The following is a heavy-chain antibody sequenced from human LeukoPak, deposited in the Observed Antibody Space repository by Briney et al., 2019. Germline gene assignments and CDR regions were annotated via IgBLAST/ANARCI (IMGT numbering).Heavy chain of an antibody. Sequence: TSETLSLTCAVSGYSISSGYYWGWIRQPPGKGLEWIGSIYHSGSTYYNPSLKSRVAISVDTSRNQFSLRLNSVTTADTAVYYCARDWDGFDIWGQGTVVTVSS. CDR3: ARDWDGFDI. CDR2: IYHSGST. V-gene: IGHV4-38-2*02. CDR1: GYSISSGYY. J-gene: IGHJ3*02.